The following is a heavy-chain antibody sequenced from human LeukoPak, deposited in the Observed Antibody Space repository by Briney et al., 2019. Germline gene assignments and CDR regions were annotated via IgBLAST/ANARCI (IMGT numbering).Heavy chain of an antibody. CDR1: GGSISSYY. Sequence: SETLSLTCTVSGGSISSYYWSWIRQPPGRERDWLGNIYYSGSTHYNPSLNSRVTISVDSSKNQFSLKLTSVTAADTAMYYCARGSSAWAYNWFDPWGQGTLVTVSS. CDR2: IYYSGST. J-gene: IGHJ5*02. CDR3: ARGSSAWAYNWFDP. V-gene: IGHV4-59*01. D-gene: IGHD6-19*01.